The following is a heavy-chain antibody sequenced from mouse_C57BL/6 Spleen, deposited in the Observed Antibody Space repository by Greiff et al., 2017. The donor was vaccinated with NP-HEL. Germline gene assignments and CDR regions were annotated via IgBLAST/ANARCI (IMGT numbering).Heavy chain of an antibody. CDR3: AYGKGAMDY. D-gene: IGHD2-1*01. J-gene: IGHJ4*01. Sequence: QLQQSGPELVKPGALVKISCKASGYSFTDYNMNWVKQSNGKSLEWIGVINPNYGTTSYNQKFKGKATLTVDQASSTAYMQLNSLTSEDSAVYDCAYGKGAMDYWGQGTSVTVSS. V-gene: IGHV1-39*01. CDR1: GYSFTDYN. CDR2: INPNYGTT.